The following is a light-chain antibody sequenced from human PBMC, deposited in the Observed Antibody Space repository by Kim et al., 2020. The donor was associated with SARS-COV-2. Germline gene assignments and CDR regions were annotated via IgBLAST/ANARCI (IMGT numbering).Light chain of an antibody. CDR2: GAS. J-gene: IGKJ1*01. CDR3: QYYGASRT. Sequence: LSPGERATLSCRASQSVTSAYLAWFQQKPGQAPRLLIYGASSRATGIPDRFSGSGSGTDFTLTINRLEPEDFAVYYCQYYGASRTFGQGTKVDIK. V-gene: IGKV3-20*01. CDR1: QSVTSAY.